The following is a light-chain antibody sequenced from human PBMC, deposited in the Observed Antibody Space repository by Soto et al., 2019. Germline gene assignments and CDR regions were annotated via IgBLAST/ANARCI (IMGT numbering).Light chain of an antibody. CDR2: GAS. CDR3: QQYNGWPWT. Sequence: EIVLAQSPATLALSPGERGTLCRRATQTIGNKLAWYLKRPGQAPRLLMYGASTRATDIPARFSGSGSGTEFNLTITGLQSEDFAVYYCQQYNGWPWTFGLGTKRDIK. J-gene: IGKJ1*01. CDR1: QTIGNK. V-gene: IGKV3-15*01.